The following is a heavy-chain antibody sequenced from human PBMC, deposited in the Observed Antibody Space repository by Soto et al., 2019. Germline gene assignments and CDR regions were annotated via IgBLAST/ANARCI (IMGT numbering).Heavy chain of an antibody. D-gene: IGHD5-12*01. Sequence: SVKVSCKASGGTFSSYAISWVRQAPGQGLEWMGGIIPIFGTANYAQKFQGRVTITADESTSTAYMELSSLRSEDTAVYYCATSSGLPGQYSALPENWGQGTLVTVSS. J-gene: IGHJ4*02. CDR3: ATSSGLPGQYSALPEN. CDR1: GGTFSSYA. V-gene: IGHV1-69*13. CDR2: IIPIFGTA.